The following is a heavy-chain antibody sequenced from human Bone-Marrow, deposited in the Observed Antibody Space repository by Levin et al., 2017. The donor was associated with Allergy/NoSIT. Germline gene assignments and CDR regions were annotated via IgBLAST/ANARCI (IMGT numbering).Heavy chain of an antibody. J-gene: IGHJ4*02. V-gene: IGHV4-34*01. CDR1: GGSFSGYY. CDR3: NTKQLVLGGDY. Sequence: SETLSLTCAVYGGSFSGYYWSWIRQPPGKGLEWIGEINHSGSTNYNPSLKSRVTISVDTSKNQFSLKLSSVTAADTAVYYCNTKQLVLGGDYWGQGTLVTVSS. CDR2: INHSGST. D-gene: IGHD6-13*01.